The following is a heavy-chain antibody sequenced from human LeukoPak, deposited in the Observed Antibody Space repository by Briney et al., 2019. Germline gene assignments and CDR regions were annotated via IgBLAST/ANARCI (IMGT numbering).Heavy chain of an antibody. V-gene: IGHV1-18*01. Sequence: ASVKVSCKTSGYAFTANGITWVRQAPGQGLEWMGWIRAYNGNTNYAQKLQGRVTMTTDTSTSTAYMELRSLRSDDTAVYYCARRYVGIDAFDIWGQGTMVTVSS. D-gene: IGHD2-2*01. J-gene: IGHJ3*02. CDR1: GYAFTANG. CDR2: IRAYNGNT. CDR3: ARRYVGIDAFDI.